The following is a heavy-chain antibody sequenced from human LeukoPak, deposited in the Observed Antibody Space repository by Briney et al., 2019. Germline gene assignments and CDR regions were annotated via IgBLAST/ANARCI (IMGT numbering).Heavy chain of an antibody. Sequence: PSETLSLTCTVSGGSIRSSNCYWGWIRQPPGKGLEWIGNIYYSGTTYYNPSLKSRVTISVDTSKNQFSLKLSSVTAADTAVYYCARDWTVHLRYFDYWGQGTLVTVSS. CDR2: IYYSGTT. D-gene: IGHD3/OR15-3a*01. V-gene: IGHV4-39*07. CDR1: GGSIRSSNCY. J-gene: IGHJ4*02. CDR3: ARDWTVHLRYFDY.